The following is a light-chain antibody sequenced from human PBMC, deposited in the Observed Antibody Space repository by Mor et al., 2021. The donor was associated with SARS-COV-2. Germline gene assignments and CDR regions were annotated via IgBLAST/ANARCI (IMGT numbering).Light chain of an antibody. Sequence: GSIASNYVQWYQQRPGSSPTTVIYEDNQRPSGVPDRFSGSIDSSSNSASLTISGLKTEDEADYYCQSYDSNTVVFGGGTKLTVL. CDR1: GSIASNY. V-gene: IGLV6-57*01. CDR3: QSYDSNTVV. J-gene: IGLJ2*01. CDR2: EDN.